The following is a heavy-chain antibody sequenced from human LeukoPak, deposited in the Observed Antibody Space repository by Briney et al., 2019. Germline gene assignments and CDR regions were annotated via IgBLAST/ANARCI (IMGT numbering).Heavy chain of an antibody. CDR3: ARGSLRFLEWLLFRNHPGYYYYMDV. CDR2: INPNSGGT. J-gene: IGHJ6*03. CDR1: GYTFTGYY. Sequence: ASVKVSCKASGYTFTGYYMHWVRQAPGQGLEWMGWINPNSGGTNYAQKFQGRVTMTRDTSISTAYMELSSLRSEDTAVYYCARGSLRFLEWLLFRNHPGYYYYMDVWGKGTTVTVSS. D-gene: IGHD3-3*01. V-gene: IGHV1-2*02.